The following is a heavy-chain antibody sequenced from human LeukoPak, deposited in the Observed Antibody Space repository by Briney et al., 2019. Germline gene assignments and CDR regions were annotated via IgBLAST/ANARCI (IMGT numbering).Heavy chain of an antibody. J-gene: IGHJ4*02. CDR2: IYYSGST. D-gene: IGHD3-10*01. V-gene: IGHV4-30-4*01. CDR3: ARDLYGSGSSYFDY. Sequence: SETLSLTCTVSGGSISSGVYYWSWIRQPPGKGLEWIGYIYYSGSTYYNPSLKSRVTISVDTSKNQFSLKLSSVTAADTAVYYCARDLYGSGSSYFDYWGQGTLVTVSS. CDR1: GGSISSGVYY.